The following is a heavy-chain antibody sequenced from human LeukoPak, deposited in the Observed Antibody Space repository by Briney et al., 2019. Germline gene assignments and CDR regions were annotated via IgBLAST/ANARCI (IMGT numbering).Heavy chain of an antibody. CDR1: GFPFSSYS. CDR3: ARDSRPSYSSSSGSGWFDP. CDR2: ISSSSSYI. V-gene: IGHV3-21*01. J-gene: IGHJ5*02. Sequence: PGGSLRLSCAASGFPFSSYSMNWVRQAPGKGLEWVSSISSSSSYIYYADSVKGRFTISRDNAKNSLYPQMNSLRAEDTAVYYCARDSRPSYSSSSGSGWFDPWGQGTLVTVSS. D-gene: IGHD6-6*01.